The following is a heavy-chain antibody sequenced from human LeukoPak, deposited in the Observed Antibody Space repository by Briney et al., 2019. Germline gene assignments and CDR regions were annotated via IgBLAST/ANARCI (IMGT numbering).Heavy chain of an antibody. Sequence: ASVKVSCKASGYTFTGYYMRWVRQAPGQGLEWMRWISPNGGGTNYAQKFQGRVTMTRDASISTAYMELSRLRSDDTAVYYCARDFKKSLDYWGQGTLVTISS. V-gene: IGHV1-2*02. CDR2: ISPNGGGT. CDR3: ARDFKKSLDY. J-gene: IGHJ4*02. CDR1: GYTFTGYY.